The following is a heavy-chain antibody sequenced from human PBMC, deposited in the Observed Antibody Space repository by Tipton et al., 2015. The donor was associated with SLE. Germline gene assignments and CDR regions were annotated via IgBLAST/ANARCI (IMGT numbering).Heavy chain of an antibody. V-gene: IGHV4-59*01. CDR3: ARRADDAFDI. CDR2: IYYSGST. CDR1: GGFISIYY. Sequence: TLSLTCTVSGGFISIYYWSWIRQPPGKGLEWIGYIYYSGSTNYTPSLKSRVTISVDTSKNQFSLKLSSVAAVDTAVYYCARRADDAFDIWGQGTMVTVSS. J-gene: IGHJ3*02. D-gene: IGHD6-19*01.